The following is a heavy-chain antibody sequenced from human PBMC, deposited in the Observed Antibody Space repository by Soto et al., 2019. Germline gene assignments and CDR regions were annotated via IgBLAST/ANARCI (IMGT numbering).Heavy chain of an antibody. D-gene: IGHD2-2*01. V-gene: IGHV1-69*02. Sequence: SVKVSSKASGGTFSSYTISWVRQAPGQGLEWMGRIIPILGIANYAQKFQGRVTITADKSTSTAYMELSSLRSEDTAVYYCAGGYCSRTSGYGGFDPWGQGTLVTVSS. J-gene: IGHJ5*02. CDR2: IIPILGIA. CDR3: AGGYCSRTSGYGGFDP. CDR1: GGTFSSYT.